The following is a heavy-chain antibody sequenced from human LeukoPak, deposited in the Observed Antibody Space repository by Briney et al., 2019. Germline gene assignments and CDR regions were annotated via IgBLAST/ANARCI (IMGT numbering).Heavy chain of an antibody. CDR3: AHSRASGGSLNWFDP. Sequence: SGPTLVNPTQTLTLTCTFSGFSLSTSGVAVGWIRQPPGKALEWLALIYWDDDKRYSPSLNNRLTITKDTSKNQVVLTMTNMDPVDTATYYCAHSRASGGSLNWFDPWGQGTLVTVSS. CDR1: GFSLSTSGVA. CDR2: IYWDDDK. J-gene: IGHJ5*02. V-gene: IGHV2-5*02. D-gene: IGHD2-15*01.